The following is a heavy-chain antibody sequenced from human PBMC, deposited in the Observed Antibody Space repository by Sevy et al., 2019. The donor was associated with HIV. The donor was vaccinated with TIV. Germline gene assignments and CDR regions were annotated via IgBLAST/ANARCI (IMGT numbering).Heavy chain of an antibody. D-gene: IGHD4-17*01. Sequence: SETLSLTCTVSGGSVSSGSYYWSWIRQPPGRGLEWLGYIYSKGTTNYNRSLKSRGTISVDTSQNLFSLRLNSVTAADTAEYYCATSDYGANSYFDNWGQGTLVTVSS. CDR3: ATSDYGANSYFDN. CDR1: GGSVSSGSYY. V-gene: IGHV4-61*01. J-gene: IGHJ4*02. CDR2: IYSKGTT.